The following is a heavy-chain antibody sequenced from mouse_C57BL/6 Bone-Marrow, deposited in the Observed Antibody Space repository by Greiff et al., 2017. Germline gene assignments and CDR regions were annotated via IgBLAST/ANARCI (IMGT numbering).Heavy chain of an antibody. J-gene: IGHJ4*01. CDR1: GYTFTDYY. V-gene: IGHV1-19*01. CDR3: ARREDYGNFAMDY. Sequence: VQLQQSGPVLVKPGASVKMSCKASGYTFTDYYMNWVKQSHGKSLEWIGVINPYNGGTSYNQKFKGKATLTVDKSSSTAYMELNSLTSEDSAVYYCARREDYGNFAMDYWGQGTSVTVSS. CDR2: INPYNGGT. D-gene: IGHD2-1*01.